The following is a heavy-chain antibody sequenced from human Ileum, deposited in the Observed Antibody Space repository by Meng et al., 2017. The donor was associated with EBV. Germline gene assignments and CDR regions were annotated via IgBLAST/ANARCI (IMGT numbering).Heavy chain of an antibody. J-gene: IGHJ4*02. D-gene: IGHD3-22*01. CDR3: ASSDYYRSDY. CDR1: GGYISRSYW. Sequence: QVPLQGSGPGLVKPSETLSLSCAFAGGYISRSYWWSWGRQPPGKGLEWIGETSHSGSTNYSPSLKSRVTISLDKSKNQLSLKLNSVAAADTAVYYCASSDYYRSDYWGQGTLVTVSS. V-gene: IGHV4-4*02. CDR2: TSHSGST.